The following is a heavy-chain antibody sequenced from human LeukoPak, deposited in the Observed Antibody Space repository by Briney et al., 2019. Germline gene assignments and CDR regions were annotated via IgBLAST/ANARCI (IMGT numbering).Heavy chain of an antibody. CDR1: GFTFSDYY. Sequence: PGGSLRLSCTASGFTFSDYYMSWIRQTPGKGLEWLSYISTRDNTIQYADSVKGRFTISRVNANNSVFLQMNNLRAEDSAIYYCAGGARWAYYFDYWGQGSLVTVSS. V-gene: IGHV3-11*01. CDR3: AGGARWAYYFDY. CDR2: ISTRDNTI. D-gene: IGHD4-23*01. J-gene: IGHJ4*02.